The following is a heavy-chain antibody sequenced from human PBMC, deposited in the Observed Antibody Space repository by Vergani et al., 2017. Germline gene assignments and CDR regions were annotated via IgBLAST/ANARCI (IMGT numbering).Heavy chain of an antibody. J-gene: IGHJ2*01. CDR2: IYPGDSDT. CDR1: GYSFTSYW. V-gene: IGHV5-51*01. CDR3: AMGGDYATEYFDL. Sequence: EVQLVQSGAEVKKPGESLKISCKGSGYSFTSYWIGWVRQIAGEGLEWMGIIYPGDSDTRYSPSFQGQVTMSADKSISTAYLQWSSLKDSDTAMYYCAMGGDYATEYFDLGGRGTLVTVSS. D-gene: IGHD4-17*01.